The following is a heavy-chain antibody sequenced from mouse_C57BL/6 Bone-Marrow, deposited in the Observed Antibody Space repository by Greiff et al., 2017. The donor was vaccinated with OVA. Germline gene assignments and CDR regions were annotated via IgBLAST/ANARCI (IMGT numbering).Heavy chain of an antibody. J-gene: IGHJ4*01. Sequence: QVQLQQPGAELVKPGASVKMSCKASGYTFTSYWITWVKQRPGKGLEWIGDIYPGSGSNNYHDKFKSKATLTVAKSSRTAYLQLSSLTSEDSAVYYGARRMTYYGSSGYAKDYRGQGTSVTVSS. V-gene: IGHV1-55*01. CDR1: GYTFTSYW. CDR3: ARRMTYYGSSGYAKDY. CDR2: IYPGSGSN. D-gene: IGHD1-1*01.